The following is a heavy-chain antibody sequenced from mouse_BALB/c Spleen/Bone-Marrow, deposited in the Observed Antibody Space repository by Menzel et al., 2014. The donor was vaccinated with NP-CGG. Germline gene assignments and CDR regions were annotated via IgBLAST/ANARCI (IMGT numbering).Heavy chain of an antibody. Sequence: QVHVKQSGAELVRPGYSVKISCKASGYAFSVYWMNWVKQRPGQGLEWIGQIYPGDGDTNYNGKFKGRATLTADKSSNTAYMQLSSLTSEDSAVYFCARGGISVDYWGQGTTLTVSS. CDR3: ARGGISVDY. CDR2: IYPGDGDT. V-gene: IGHV1-80*01. J-gene: IGHJ2*01. CDR1: GYAFSVYW.